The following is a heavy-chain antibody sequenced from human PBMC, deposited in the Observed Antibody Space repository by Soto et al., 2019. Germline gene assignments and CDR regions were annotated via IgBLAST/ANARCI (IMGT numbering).Heavy chain of an antibody. Sequence: SETLSLTCTVSGGSISSGDYYWSWIRQPPGKGLEWIGYIYYSGSTYYNPSLKSRVTISVDTSKNQFSLKLSSVTAADTAVYYCARQYYYDSTSFDYWGQGTLVTAPQ. CDR3: ARQYYYDSTSFDY. CDR2: IYYSGST. J-gene: IGHJ4*02. CDR1: GGSISSGDYY. D-gene: IGHD3-22*01. V-gene: IGHV4-30-4*01.